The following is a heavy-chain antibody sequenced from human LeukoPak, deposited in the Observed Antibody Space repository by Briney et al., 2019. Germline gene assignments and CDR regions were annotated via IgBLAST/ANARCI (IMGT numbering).Heavy chain of an antibody. CDR1: GFTVRSNY. CDR2: LYGNGDT. CDR3: ARYIPSCGGDCNDGFDI. J-gene: IGHJ3*02. D-gene: IGHD2-21*01. Sequence: GGSLRLSCAASGFTVRSNYMTWVRQAPGKGLEWVSVLYGNGDTYYADSVKGRFTISRDNSKNTLYLQLNTLRAEDTAVYYCARYIPSCGGDCNDGFDIWGQGTMVSVSS. V-gene: IGHV3-53*01.